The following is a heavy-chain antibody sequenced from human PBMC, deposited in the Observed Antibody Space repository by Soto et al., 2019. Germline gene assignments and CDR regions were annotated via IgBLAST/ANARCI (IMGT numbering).Heavy chain of an antibody. Sequence: EASVKVSCKASGYTFTSYAMHWVRQAPGQRLEWMGWINAGNGNTKYSQKFQGRVTITRDTSASTAYMELSSLRSEDTAVYYCARGLIAAAAYFDYWGQGTLVTVSS. D-gene: IGHD6-13*01. CDR2: INAGNGNT. V-gene: IGHV1-3*01. CDR1: GYTFTSYA. J-gene: IGHJ4*02. CDR3: ARGLIAAAAYFDY.